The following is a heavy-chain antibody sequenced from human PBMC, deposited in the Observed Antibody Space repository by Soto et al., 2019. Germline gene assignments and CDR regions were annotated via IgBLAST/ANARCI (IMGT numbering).Heavy chain of an antibody. D-gene: IGHD5-12*01. CDR2: IYSGGST. J-gene: IGHJ3*02. V-gene: IGHV3-66*01. Sequence: GGSLRLSCAASGFTVSSNYMSWVRQAPGKGLEWVSVIYSGGSTYYADSVKGRFTISRDNSKNALYLQMNSLRAEDTAVYYCARGLWGRDGYNSAFDIWGQGTMVTVSS. CDR3: ARGLWGRDGYNSAFDI. CDR1: GFTVSSNY.